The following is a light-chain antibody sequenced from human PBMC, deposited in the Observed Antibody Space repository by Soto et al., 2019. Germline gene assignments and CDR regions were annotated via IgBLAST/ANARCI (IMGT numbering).Light chain of an antibody. Sequence: QSALTQPASVSGSPGQSITISCTGTSSDVGAYNYVSWYQQHPARAPKLMIFDVTNRPSGVSDRFSGSKSGNTAFLTISGLQAEDEADYSCFSYAGSRVFGGGTKVTVL. CDR1: SSDVGAYNY. CDR3: FSYAGSRV. J-gene: IGLJ3*02. V-gene: IGLV2-14*03. CDR2: DVT.